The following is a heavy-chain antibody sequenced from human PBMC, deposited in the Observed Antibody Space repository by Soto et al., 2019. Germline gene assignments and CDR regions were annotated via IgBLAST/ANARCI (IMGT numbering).Heavy chain of an antibody. CDR2: IYWNDDK. D-gene: IGHD6-19*01. CDR1: GFSLSTSGLG. J-gene: IGHJ4*02. Sequence: QITLKESGPTLVRPTQTLTLTCTFSGFSLSTSGLGVGWIRQPPGKALEWLALIYWNDDKRSSPSLKARLTITKESSKTQVVLTMTNMSPVDTATYYGAHRPSGWYLFDYWGQGTLVTVSS. CDR3: AHRPSGWYLFDY. V-gene: IGHV2-5*01.